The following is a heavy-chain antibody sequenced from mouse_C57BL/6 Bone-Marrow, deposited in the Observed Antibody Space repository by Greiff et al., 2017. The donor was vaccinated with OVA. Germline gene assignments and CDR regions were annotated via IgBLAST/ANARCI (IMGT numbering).Heavy chain of an antibody. V-gene: IGHV1-74*01. D-gene: IGHD1-1*01. Sequence: QVQLQQPGAELVKPGASVKVSCKASGYTFTSYWMHWVKQRPGQGLEWIGRIHPSDSDTNYNQKFKGKATLTVDKSSSTAYMQLSSLTSEDSAVYYWAIPLYYGSSPAWFAYWGQGTLVTVSA. CDR3: AIPLYYGSSPAWFAY. CDR2: IHPSDSDT. J-gene: IGHJ3*01. CDR1: GYTFTSYW.